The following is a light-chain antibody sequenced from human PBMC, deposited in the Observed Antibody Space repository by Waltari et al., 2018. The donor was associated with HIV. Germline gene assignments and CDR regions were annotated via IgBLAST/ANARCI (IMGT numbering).Light chain of an antibody. J-gene: IGLJ2*01. Sequence: QSALTQPPSASGSPGQSVTISCTGTSTDVGAYNYVSWYQQHSGEPPKLIIYEVPKRPSGVPDRFSGSKSGNTASLTVSGLQAEDEADFYCSSYAGSTVIFGGGTKLTVL. CDR2: EVP. CDR3: SSYAGSTVI. CDR1: STDVGAYNY. V-gene: IGLV2-8*01.